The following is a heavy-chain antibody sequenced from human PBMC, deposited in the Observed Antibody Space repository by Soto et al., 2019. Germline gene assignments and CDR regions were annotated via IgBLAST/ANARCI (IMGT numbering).Heavy chain of an antibody. J-gene: IGHJ3*02. Sequence: GGSLRLSCAASRFTFSNAWMSWVRQAPGKGLEWVGRIKSKTDGGTTDYAAPVKGRFTISRDDSKNTLYLQMNSLKTEDTAVYYCTTDSGDSSGGDAFDIWGQGTMVTVSS. CDR1: RFTFSNAW. CDR2: IKSKTDGGTT. V-gene: IGHV3-15*01. D-gene: IGHD3-22*01. CDR3: TTDSGDSSGGDAFDI.